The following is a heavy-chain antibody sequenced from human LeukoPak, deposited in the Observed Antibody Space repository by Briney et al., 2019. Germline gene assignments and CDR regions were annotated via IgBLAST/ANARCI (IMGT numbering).Heavy chain of an antibody. D-gene: IGHD2-2*01. CDR2: ISAYNGNT. CDR1: GSTFTSYG. CDR3: ARGVRYCSSTSCRNWFDP. V-gene: IGHV1-18*01. Sequence: ASVKVSCKASGSTFTSYGISWVRQAPGQGLEWMGWISAYNGNTNYAQKLQGRVTMTTDTSTSTAYMELRSLRSDDTAVYYCARGVRYCSSTSCRNWFDPWGQGTLVTVSS. J-gene: IGHJ5*02.